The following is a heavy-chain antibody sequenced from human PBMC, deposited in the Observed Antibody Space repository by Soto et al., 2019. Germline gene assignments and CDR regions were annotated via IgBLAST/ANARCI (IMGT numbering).Heavy chain of an antibody. CDR2: IIPIFDIT. CDR3: ARPDEGGYSSNHHYYYALDV. J-gene: IGHJ6*02. Sequence: QVQLVQSGAEVKKPGSSVKVSCKASGGTFRSYSISWVRQAPGQGLEWMGGIIPIFDITNYAQKFQGRVTITADESTRTAYMELSSLGSDDTAVYYCARPDEGGYSSNHHYYYALDVWGQGTTVTV. CDR1: GGTFRSYS. V-gene: IGHV1-69*01. D-gene: IGHD3-22*01.